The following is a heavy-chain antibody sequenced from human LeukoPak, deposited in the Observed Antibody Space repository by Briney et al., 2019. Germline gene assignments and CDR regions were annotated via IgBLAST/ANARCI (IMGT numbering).Heavy chain of an antibody. V-gene: IGHV1-18*01. Sequence: ASVEVSCKASGYTFTSYGINWVRQAPGQGLEWMGWISTYNGNTNYAQKFQGRVAMTTDTSTSTAYMELRSLRSDDTAMYYCARTELTGGGFRYWYFDLWGRSTLVTVSS. D-gene: IGHD3-16*02. J-gene: IGHJ2*01. CDR3: ARTELTGGGFRYWYFDL. CDR1: GYTFTSYG. CDR2: ISTYNGNT.